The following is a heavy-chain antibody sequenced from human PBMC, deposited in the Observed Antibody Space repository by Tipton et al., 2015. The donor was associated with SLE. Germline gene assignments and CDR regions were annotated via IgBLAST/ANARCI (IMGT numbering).Heavy chain of an antibody. D-gene: IGHD6-19*01. J-gene: IGHJ6*02. CDR3: ARAPTISVAGTTDPFGMDV. CDR1: GFTFHNYW. V-gene: IGHV3-74*01. CDR2: LSTDGSVT. Sequence: SLRLSCAASGFTFHNYWMHWVRQAPGKGLVWVSRLSTDGSVTNYADSVKGRLTIPRDNAKNTLYLQMRSLRVEDTGIYYCARAPTISVAGTTDPFGMDVWGPGTRVTVSS.